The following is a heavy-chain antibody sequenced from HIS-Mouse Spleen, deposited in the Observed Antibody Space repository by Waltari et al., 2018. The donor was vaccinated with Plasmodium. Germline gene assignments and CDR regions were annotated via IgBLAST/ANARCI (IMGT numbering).Heavy chain of an antibody. J-gene: IGHJ4*02. CDR3: ARTRYSGSYYFDY. V-gene: IGHV3-30*03. CDR1: GFTFRIYG. D-gene: IGHD1-26*01. Sequence: QVQLVASGGGVVQPGRSLSLSGAASGFTFRIYGMNWVRQAPGKGLEWVAVISYDGSNKYYADSVKGRFTISRDNSKNTLYLQMNSLRAEDTAVYYCARTRYSGSYYFDYWGQGTLVTVSS. CDR2: ISYDGSNK.